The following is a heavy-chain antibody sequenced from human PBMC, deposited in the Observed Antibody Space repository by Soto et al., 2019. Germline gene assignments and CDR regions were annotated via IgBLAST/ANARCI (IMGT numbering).Heavy chain of an antibody. CDR1: GYIFIDYS. CDR3: VRDRDWAFDT. Sequence: GGSLRLSCAASGYIFIDYSINWVRQAPGKGLEWVSYIGTSRKYIFYRDSVRGRFTISRDNARNSLYLQLNSLRDEDTAVYYCVRDRDWAFDTWGQGTMVT. J-gene: IGHJ3*02. D-gene: IGHD3-9*01. V-gene: IGHV3-48*02. CDR2: IGTSRKYI.